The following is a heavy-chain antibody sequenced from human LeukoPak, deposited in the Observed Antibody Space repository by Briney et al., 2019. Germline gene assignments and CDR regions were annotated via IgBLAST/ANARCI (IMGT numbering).Heavy chain of an antibody. V-gene: IGHV3-48*03. J-gene: IGHJ4*02. Sequence: GGSLRLSCAASGFTFSSYEMNWVRQAPGKGLGGVSYISSSGSTIYYADSVKGRFTISRDTAKNSLYLQMNSLRAEDTAVYYCARKDSAGDYFDYWGQGTLVTVSS. D-gene: IGHD2-15*01. CDR1: GFTFSSYE. CDR2: ISSSGSTI. CDR3: ARKDSAGDYFDY.